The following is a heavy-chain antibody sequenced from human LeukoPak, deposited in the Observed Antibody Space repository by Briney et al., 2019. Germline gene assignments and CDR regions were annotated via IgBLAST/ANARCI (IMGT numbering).Heavy chain of an antibody. J-gene: IGHJ3*02. CDR1: GYTFTSYD. CDR3: ARGPPSDAFDI. V-gene: IGHV1-8*03. Sequence: ASVKVSCKASGYTFTSYDINWVRQATGQGLEWMGWMNPNSGNTGYAQKFQDRVTITRNTSISTAYMELSSLRSEDTAVYYCARGPPSDAFDIWGQGTMVTVSS. CDR2: MNPNSGNT.